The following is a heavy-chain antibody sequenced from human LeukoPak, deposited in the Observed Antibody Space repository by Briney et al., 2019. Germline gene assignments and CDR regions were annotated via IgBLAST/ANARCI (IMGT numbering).Heavy chain of an antibody. D-gene: IGHD5-12*01. CDR1: GFTFSSYA. V-gene: IGHV3-64*01. CDR2: ISSNGGST. J-gene: IGHJ4*02. CDR3: AKFYSGYDLVFDY. Sequence: GGSLRLSCAASGFTFSSYAMHWVRQAPGKGLEYVSAISSNGGSTYYANSVKGRFTISRDNSKNTLYLQMGSLRAEDTAVYYCAKFYSGYDLVFDYWGQGTLVTVSS.